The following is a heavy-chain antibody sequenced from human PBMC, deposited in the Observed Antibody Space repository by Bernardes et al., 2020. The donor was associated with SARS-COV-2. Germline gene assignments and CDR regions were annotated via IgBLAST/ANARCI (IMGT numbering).Heavy chain of an antibody. V-gene: IGHV3-33*01. CDR3: ARSPSAPGTAWFDP. CDR1: GFMFRNYG. D-gene: IGHD6-13*01. J-gene: IGHJ5*02. CDR2: IWHDGSIQ. Sequence: GGSLRLSCAASGFMFRNYGMHWVRQAPGKGLDWVAVIWHDGSIQHYADSVKGRFTISRENSRNTVYLQMGELTAEDTAVYFCARSPSAPGTAWFDPWGQGTLVTVSS.